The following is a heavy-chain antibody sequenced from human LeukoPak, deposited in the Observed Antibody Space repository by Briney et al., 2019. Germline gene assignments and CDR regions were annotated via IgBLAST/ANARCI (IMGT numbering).Heavy chain of an antibody. V-gene: IGHV4-59*12. CDR1: GGSISTYY. CDR3: AREPARWSSTTRFDY. D-gene: IGHD6-6*01. J-gene: IGHJ4*02. CDR2: IYYSGST. Sequence: SETLSPTCTVSGGSISTYYWSWIRQPPGKGLEWIGYIYYSGSTNYNPSLKSRVTISVDTSKNQFSLKLSSVTAADTAVYYCAREPARWSSTTRFDYWGQGTLVTVSS.